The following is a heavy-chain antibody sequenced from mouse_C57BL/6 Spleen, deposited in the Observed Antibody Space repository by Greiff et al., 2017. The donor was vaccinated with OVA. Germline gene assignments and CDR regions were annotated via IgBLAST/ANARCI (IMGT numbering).Heavy chain of an antibody. CDR1: GYTFTNYW. CDR2: IYPGGGYT. CDR3: ARADSSGPYYFDY. D-gene: IGHD3-2*02. J-gene: IGHJ2*01. V-gene: IGHV1-63*01. Sequence: VQLQQSGAELVRPGTSVKMSCKASGYTFTNYWIGWAKQRPGHGLEWIGDIYPGGGYTNYNEKFKGKATLTADKSSSTAYMQFSSLTSEDSAIYYCARADSSGPYYFDYWGQGTTLTVSS.